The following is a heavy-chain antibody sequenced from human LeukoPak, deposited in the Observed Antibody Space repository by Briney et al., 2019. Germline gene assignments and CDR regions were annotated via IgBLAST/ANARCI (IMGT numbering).Heavy chain of an antibody. CDR1: GGSFSGYL. J-gene: IGHJ3*02. Sequence: SETLSLTCGVYGGSFSGYLWNWIRQPPGKGLEWLGEINHSGSANYHPSLKSRVTISVDTSKNQVSLSLSSVTAADTAVYYCARDKPPGTVEQFFDTWGQGTMVTVSS. CDR2: INHSGSA. D-gene: IGHD1/OR15-1a*01. V-gene: IGHV4-34*01. CDR3: ARDKPPGTVEQFFDT.